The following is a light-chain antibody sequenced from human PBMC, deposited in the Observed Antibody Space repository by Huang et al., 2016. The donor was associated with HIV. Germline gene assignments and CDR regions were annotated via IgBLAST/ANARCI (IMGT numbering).Light chain of an antibody. J-gene: IGKJ4*01. CDR1: QPISAW. CDR3: QQANTFPLT. CDR2: AAS. V-gene: IGKV1-12*01. Sequence: DIQMTQSPSSVSASVGDRVTITCRASQPISAWLAWYQQKPGQAPSLLIYAASTLHSGVPSRFSGSGSGTDFTLTITNLQPADFATYYCQQANTFPLTFGGGTKVDIK.